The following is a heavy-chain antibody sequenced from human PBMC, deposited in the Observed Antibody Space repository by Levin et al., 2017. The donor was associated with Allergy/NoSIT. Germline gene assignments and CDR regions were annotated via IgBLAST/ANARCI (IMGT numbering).Heavy chain of an antibody. Sequence: SETLSLTCTVSGGSINSYFWSWIRQPPGKGLEWIGDISYSGGTNYNPSFKSRVTISVDTSKKQFSLKLNSVTAADTAVYYCARYYGFWSGNYFDYWGQGNLVTVSS. D-gene: IGHD3-3*01. V-gene: IGHV4-59*01. CDR2: ISYSGGT. J-gene: IGHJ4*02. CDR3: ARYYGFWSGNYFDY. CDR1: GGSINSYF.